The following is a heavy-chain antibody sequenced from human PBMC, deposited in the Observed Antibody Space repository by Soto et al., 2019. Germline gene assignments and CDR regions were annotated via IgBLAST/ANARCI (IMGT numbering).Heavy chain of an antibody. Sequence: QITLKESGPTLVRPTQTLTLTCAFSGFSLSTSGVGVGWIRQPPGKALEWLAVIYWDDSKNYSPSLRSRLTITKDTYKTQVVLTMTNMDPLDTGTYYCAHKGPEDWPLDYWGQGTLVTVSS. CDR2: IYWDDSK. J-gene: IGHJ4*02. CDR3: AHKGPEDWPLDY. D-gene: IGHD3-9*01. CDR1: GFSLSTSGVG. V-gene: IGHV2-5*02.